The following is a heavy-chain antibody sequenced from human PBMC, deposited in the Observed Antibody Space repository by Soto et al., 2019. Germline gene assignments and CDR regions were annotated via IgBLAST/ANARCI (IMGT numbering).Heavy chain of an antibody. J-gene: IGHJ6*02. V-gene: IGHV1-69*13. CDR3: ARDRAYYDFWSGYYTPEPDYYYYGMDV. CDR1: GGTFSSYA. D-gene: IGHD3-3*01. CDR2: IIPIFGTA. Sequence: SVKVSCKASGGTFSSYAISWVRQAPGQGLEWMGGIIPIFGTANYAQKFRGRVTITADESTSTAYMELSSLRSEDTAVYYCARDRAYYDFWSGYYTPEPDYYYYGMDVWGQGTTVTVSS.